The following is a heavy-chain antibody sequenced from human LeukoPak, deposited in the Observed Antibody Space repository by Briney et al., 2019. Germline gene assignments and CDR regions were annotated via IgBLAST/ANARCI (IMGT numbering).Heavy chain of an antibody. V-gene: IGHV1-69*04. CDR2: IIPILGIA. D-gene: IGHD6-13*01. J-gene: IGHJ2*01. Sequence: SVKVSCKASGGTFSSYAISWVRQAPGQGLEWMGRIIPILGIANYAQRFQGRVTLTADKSTSTAYMELSSLRSEDTAVYYCARGSVAAAGITSTWYFDLWGRGTLVTVSS. CDR1: GGTFSSYA. CDR3: ARGSVAAAGITSTWYFDL.